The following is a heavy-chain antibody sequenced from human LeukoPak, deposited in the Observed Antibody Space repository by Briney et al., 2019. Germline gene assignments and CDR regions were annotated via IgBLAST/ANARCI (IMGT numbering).Heavy chain of an antibody. J-gene: IGHJ4*02. CDR3: ARHIVGEQNFDY. CDR2: IKDDGSAQ. Sequence: GGSLRLSCAASGFTFGAYWMSWFRQAPGKGPEWVASIKDDGSAQFYVDSLEGRFTISRDNAKNTLYLQMDTMRVEETAVYYCARHIVGEQNFDYWSQGTLVTVSS. V-gene: IGHV3-7*01. CDR1: GFTFGAYW. D-gene: IGHD3-16*02.